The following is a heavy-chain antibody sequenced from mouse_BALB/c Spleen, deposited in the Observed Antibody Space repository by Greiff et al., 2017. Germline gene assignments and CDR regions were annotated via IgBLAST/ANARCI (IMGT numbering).Heavy chain of an antibody. J-gene: IGHJ3*01. CDR1: GFTFSSFG. CDR3: GRNGIYDNYEFAY. Sequence: EVQLQESGGGLVQPGGSRKLSCAASGFTFSSFGMHWVRQAPEKGLEWVAYISSGSSTIYYADTVKGRFTISRDNPKNTLFLQMTSLRSEDTAMYYCGRNGIYDNYEFAYWGQGTMVTVSA. V-gene: IGHV5-17*02. CDR2: ISSGSSTI. D-gene: IGHD2-1*01.